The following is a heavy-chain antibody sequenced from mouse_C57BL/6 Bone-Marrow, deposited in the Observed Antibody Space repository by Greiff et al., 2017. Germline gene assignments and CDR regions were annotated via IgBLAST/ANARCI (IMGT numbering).Heavy chain of an antibody. CDR1: GFNIKDYY. CDR2: IDPEDGDT. V-gene: IGHV14-1*01. CDR3: TTFITTVHYYAMDY. J-gene: IGHJ4*01. D-gene: IGHD1-1*01. Sequence: EVKVVESGAELVRPGASVKLSCTASGFNIKDYYMHWVKQRPEQGLEWIGRIDPEDGDTEYAPKFQGKATMTADTSSNTAYLQLSSLTSEDTAVYYCTTFITTVHYYAMDYWGQGTSVTVSS.